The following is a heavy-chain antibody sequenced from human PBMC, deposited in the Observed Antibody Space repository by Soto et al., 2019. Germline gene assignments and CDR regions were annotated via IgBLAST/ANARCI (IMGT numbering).Heavy chain of an antibody. CDR2: IVPIFGE. CDR1: GGTFSNYG. J-gene: IGHJ6*02. V-gene: IGHV1-69*12. D-gene: IGHD2-21*01. CDR3: AMGGSDYEGGGDYRGHV. Sequence: QVQLVQSGAEVKKPGSSVKVSCKSSGGTFSNYGFSSVRQVPGQGLECMGVIVPIFGEEYPQKLQGRVTITADESTNTIFMELRGVRSDGRAVCYCAMGGSDYEGGGDYRGHVWGQGTTVTVSS.